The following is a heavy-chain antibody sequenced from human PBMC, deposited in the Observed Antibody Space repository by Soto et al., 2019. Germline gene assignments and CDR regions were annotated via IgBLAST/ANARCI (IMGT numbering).Heavy chain of an antibody. D-gene: IGHD2-15*01. J-gene: IGHJ3*02. CDR3: ASLIVVVAGDAFDI. CDR1: GGPFSSYA. Sequence: GGSVKVYFKASGGPFSSYAISLVRQAPGQGLEWMGGMIPIFGTANYAQKFQGRVTITADESTSTAYMDLSSLRSEDTAVYYCASLIVVVAGDAFDIWGQGTMVTVSS. CDR2: MIPIFGTA. V-gene: IGHV1-69*13.